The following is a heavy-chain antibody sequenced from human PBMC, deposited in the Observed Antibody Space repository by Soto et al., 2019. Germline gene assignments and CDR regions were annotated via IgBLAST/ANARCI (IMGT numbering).Heavy chain of an antibody. Sequence: QVQLQQWGAGLLKPSETLSLTCAVYGGSFSGYYWSWIRQPPGKGLEWIGEINDSGSTNYNTSLKSRVTISLDTSKNQFSLRLSSVTAADTAVYYCARGFPLDGSVSHLDYWGQGTLVTVSS. CDR1: GGSFSGYY. D-gene: IGHD3-22*01. V-gene: IGHV4-34*01. CDR2: INDSGST. J-gene: IGHJ4*02. CDR3: ARGFPLDGSVSHLDY.